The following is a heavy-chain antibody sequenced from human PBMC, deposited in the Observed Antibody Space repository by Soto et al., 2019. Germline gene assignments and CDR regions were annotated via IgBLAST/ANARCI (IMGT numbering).Heavy chain of an antibody. CDR3: ATSVNSAMAFDY. CDR1: GYKFTTYF. J-gene: IGHJ4*02. D-gene: IGHD5-18*01. CDR2: INPNGGIT. V-gene: IGHV1-46*01. Sequence: ASVKVSCKASGYKFTTYFIHWVRQAPGQGLEWMGIINPNGGITTYAQKFRAGFSMTRDTSTSTVYLELSSLRSEDSAVYYCATSVNSAMAFDYWGQGTLVTVSS.